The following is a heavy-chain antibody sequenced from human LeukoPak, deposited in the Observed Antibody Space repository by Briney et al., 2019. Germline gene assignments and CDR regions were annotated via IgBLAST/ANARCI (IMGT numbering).Heavy chain of an antibody. D-gene: IGHD3-10*01. Sequence: PGGSLRLSCVASGFTFSSYSMNWVRQAPGKGLEWVSSISSSSSYIYYADSVKGRFTISRDNAKNSLYLQMNSLRAEDTAVYYCAREGGITMVRIPWFDPWGQGTLVTVSS. CDR3: AREGGITMVRIPWFDP. CDR1: GFTFSSYS. J-gene: IGHJ5*02. CDR2: ISSSSSYI. V-gene: IGHV3-21*01.